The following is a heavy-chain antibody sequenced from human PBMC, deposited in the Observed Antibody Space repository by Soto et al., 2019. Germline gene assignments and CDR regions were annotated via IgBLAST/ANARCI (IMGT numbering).Heavy chain of an antibody. J-gene: IGHJ4*02. Sequence: QVQLQESGPGLVKPSETLSLTCTVSGGSIDTYYWSWIRQPPGKGLEYIGYTSHTGTTDSNPSLRSRVTLSIDTSENQFSLNLSSVTASDTASYYCARLIRGAAAAFDSWGQGSLVTVSS. D-gene: IGHD6-25*01. CDR1: GGSIDTYY. V-gene: IGHV4-59*08. CDR2: TSHTGTT. CDR3: ARLIRGAAAAFDS.